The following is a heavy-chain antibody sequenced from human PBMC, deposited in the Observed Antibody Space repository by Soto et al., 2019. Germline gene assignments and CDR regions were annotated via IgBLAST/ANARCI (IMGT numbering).Heavy chain of an antibody. V-gene: IGHV3-33*01. CDR2: IWYDGSNK. Sequence: PGGSLRLSCAASGFTFSSYGMHWVRQAPGKGLEWVAVIWYDGSNKYYADSVKGRFTISRDNSKNTLYLQMNSLRAEDAAVYYCARENKQLVRTMDYWGQGTLVTVSS. J-gene: IGHJ4*02. CDR3: ARENKQLVRTMDY. D-gene: IGHD6-6*01. CDR1: GFTFSSYG.